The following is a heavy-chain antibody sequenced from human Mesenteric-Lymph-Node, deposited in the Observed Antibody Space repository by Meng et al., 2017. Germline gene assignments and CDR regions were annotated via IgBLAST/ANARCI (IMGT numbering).Heavy chain of an antibody. D-gene: IGHD2-15*01. J-gene: IGHJ4*02. V-gene: IGHV4-38-2*02. CDR2: IYHSGST. Sequence: ESLKISCTVSGYSISSGYYWGWIRQPPGKGLEWIGSIYHSGSTYYNPSLKSRVTISVDTSKNQFSLKLSSVTAADTAVYYCARRSCSGESCYLNYWGQGIPVTVSS. CDR3: ARRSCSGESCYLNY. CDR1: GYSISSGYY.